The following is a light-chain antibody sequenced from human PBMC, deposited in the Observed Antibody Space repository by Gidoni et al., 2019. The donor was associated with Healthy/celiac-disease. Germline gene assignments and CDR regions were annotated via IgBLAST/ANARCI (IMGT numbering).Light chain of an antibody. V-gene: IGLV1-40*01. J-gene: IGLJ2*01. CDR3: QSYDSSLSGPVV. Sequence: QSVLTQPPSVSGAPGQRVTISCTGSSSNIGAGYDVHWYQQLPGTAPKLLIYGNSHRPSGLPDRFSGSTSGTSASLAITGLQAEDEADYYCQSYDSSLSGPVVFGGGTKLTVL. CDR1: SSNIGAGYD. CDR2: GNS.